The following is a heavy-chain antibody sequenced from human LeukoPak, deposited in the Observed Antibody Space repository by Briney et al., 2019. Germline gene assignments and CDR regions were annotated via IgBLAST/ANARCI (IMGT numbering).Heavy chain of an antibody. D-gene: IGHD6-13*01. V-gene: IGHV4-34*01. J-gene: IGHJ6*02. CDR2: INHSGST. CDR3: ASFGPYSSSWYHDYYYGMDV. CDR1: GGSFSGYY. Sequence: SETLSLTCAVYGGSFSGYYWSWIRQPPGKGLEWIGEINHSGSTNYNPSLKSRVTISVDTSKNQFSLKLSSVTAADTAVYYCASFGPYSSSWYHDYYYGMDVWGQGTTVTVSS.